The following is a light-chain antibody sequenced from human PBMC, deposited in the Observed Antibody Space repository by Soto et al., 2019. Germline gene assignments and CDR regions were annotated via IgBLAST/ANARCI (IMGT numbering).Light chain of an antibody. Sequence: ENVLTQSPGTLSLSPGESATLSCRASQTVSSNYLAWYQQKPGLAPRLLIYGASSRSTGIPDRFSGSGSGTDFTLTISRLEPEDFAVYHCQQYGSSPWTFGQGTKVDVK. CDR2: GAS. V-gene: IGKV3-20*01. CDR3: QQYGSSPWT. J-gene: IGKJ1*01. CDR1: QTVSSNY.